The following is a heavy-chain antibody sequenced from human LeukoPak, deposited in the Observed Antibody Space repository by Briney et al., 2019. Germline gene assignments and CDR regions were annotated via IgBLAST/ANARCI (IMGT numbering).Heavy chain of an antibody. J-gene: IGHJ4*02. CDR3: AKASRYSGSFPPDY. V-gene: IGHV3-30*18. CDR2: ISYDGSNK. D-gene: IGHD1-26*01. Sequence: PGRSLRLSCAASGFTFSTYGMHWVRQAPGKGLEWVAVISYDGSNKYYADSVKGRFTISRDNSKNTLYLQMNSLRAEDTAVYFCAKASRYSGSFPPDYWGQGTLVTVSS. CDR1: GFTFSTYG.